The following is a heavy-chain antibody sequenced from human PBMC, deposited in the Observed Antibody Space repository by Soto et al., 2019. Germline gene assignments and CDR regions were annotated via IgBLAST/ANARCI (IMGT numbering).Heavy chain of an antibody. CDR2: INGDGSST. J-gene: IGHJ6*03. V-gene: IGHV3-74*01. CDR3: TRDAYYDFWSGYSGYYYYYMDV. Sequence: SGGSLRLSCAASGFTFSSYWMHWVRQAPGKGLVWVSRINGDGSSTSYADSVKGRFTISRDNAKNTLYLQMNSLRAEDTAVYYCTRDAYYDFWSGYSGYYYYYMDVWGKGTTVTVSS. CDR1: GFTFSSYW. D-gene: IGHD3-3*01.